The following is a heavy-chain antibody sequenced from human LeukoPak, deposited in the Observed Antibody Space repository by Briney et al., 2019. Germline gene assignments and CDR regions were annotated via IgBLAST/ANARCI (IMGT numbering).Heavy chain of an antibody. CDR1: GGSFSGYY. CDR2: IYYSGST. V-gene: IGHV4-59*08. CDR3: ARLVAGGYNYFDY. D-gene: IGHD5-24*01. J-gene: IGHJ4*02. Sequence: KPSETLSLTCAVYGGSFSGYYWSWIRQPPGKGLEWIGYIYYSGSTNYNPSLKSRVTISVDTSKNQFSLKLSSVTAADTAVYYCARLVAGGYNYFDYWGQGTLVTVSS.